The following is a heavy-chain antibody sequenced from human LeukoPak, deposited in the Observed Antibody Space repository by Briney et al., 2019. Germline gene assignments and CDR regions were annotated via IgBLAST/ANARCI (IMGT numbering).Heavy chain of an antibody. D-gene: IGHD2-2*01. CDR3: ARDYDVVVPPDY. Sequence: GGSLRLSCAASGFTFSSYSMNWVRQAPGKGLEWVSSISSSSSYIYCADSVKGRFTISRDNAKNSLYLQMNSLRAEDTAVYYCARDYDVVVPPDYWGQGTLVTVSS. J-gene: IGHJ4*02. CDR2: ISSSSSYI. CDR1: GFTFSSYS. V-gene: IGHV3-21*01.